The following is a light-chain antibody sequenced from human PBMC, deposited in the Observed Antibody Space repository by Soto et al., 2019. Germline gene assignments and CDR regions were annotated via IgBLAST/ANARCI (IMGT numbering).Light chain of an antibody. CDR3: SSYTGSNNLV. Sequence: QSALTQPASVSGSPGQSITISCTGTSSDVGGHDFVSWYRQHPGKAPKLLIYEVSKRPSGISSRLSGSKSGNTASLILSGLQPEDEADFYCSSYTGSNNLVFGGGTQLTVL. V-gene: IGLV2-14*01. CDR1: SSDVGGHDF. J-gene: IGLJ3*02. CDR2: EVS.